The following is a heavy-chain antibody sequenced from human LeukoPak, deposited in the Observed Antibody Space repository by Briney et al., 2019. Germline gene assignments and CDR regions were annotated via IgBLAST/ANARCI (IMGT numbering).Heavy chain of an antibody. D-gene: IGHD3-10*01. CDR2: IRYDGSNK. J-gene: IGHJ6*03. V-gene: IGHV3-30*02. CDR1: GFTFSSYG. Sequence: GGSLRLSCAASGFTFSSYGSHWVRQAPGKGLEWVAFIRYDGSNKYYADSVKGRFTISRDNSKNTLYLQMNSLRAEDTAVYYCAKIGYSGSGVGYYMDVWGKGTTVTISS. CDR3: AKIGYSGSGVGYYMDV.